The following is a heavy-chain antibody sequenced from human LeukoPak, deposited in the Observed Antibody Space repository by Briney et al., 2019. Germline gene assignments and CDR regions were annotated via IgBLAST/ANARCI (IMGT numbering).Heavy chain of an antibody. Sequence: SETLSLTCTVSGGSISSYYWSWIRQPPGKGLEWIGYIYYSGSTYYNPSLKSRVTISVDTSKNQFSLKLSSVTAADTAVYYCAREDGDYFDYWGQGTLVTVSS. J-gene: IGHJ4*02. CDR1: GGSISSYY. D-gene: IGHD4-17*01. CDR3: AREDGDYFDY. CDR2: IYYSGST. V-gene: IGHV4-59*12.